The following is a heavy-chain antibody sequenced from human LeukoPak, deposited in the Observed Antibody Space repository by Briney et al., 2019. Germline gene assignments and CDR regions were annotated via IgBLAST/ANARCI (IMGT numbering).Heavy chain of an antibody. CDR1: GYTLTELS. CDR3: ATHTLFADVAYFDL. V-gene: IGHV1-24*01. D-gene: IGHD2-15*01. J-gene: IGHJ2*01. CDR2: FDPEDGET. Sequence: GASVKVSCRVSGYTLTELSMHWARQAPGKGLEWMGRFDPEDGETIYAQTFQGRVTMTEDTSTDTTYMELRSLRTEDTAVYYCATHTLFADVAYFDLWGRGTLVTVSS.